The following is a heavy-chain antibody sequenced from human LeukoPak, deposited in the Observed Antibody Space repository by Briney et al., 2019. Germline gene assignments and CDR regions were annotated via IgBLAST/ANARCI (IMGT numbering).Heavy chain of an antibody. Sequence: GGSLRLSCAASGFTVSSNYMSWVRQAPGKGLEWVSAISGSGGSTYYADSVKGRFTISRDSPKNTLYLQMNSLRAEDTAVYYCAKKYYHGSGSYWYDFDYWGQGTLVTVSS. J-gene: IGHJ4*02. CDR1: GFTVSSNY. V-gene: IGHV3-23*01. D-gene: IGHD3-10*01. CDR2: ISGSGGST. CDR3: AKKYYHGSGSYWYDFDY.